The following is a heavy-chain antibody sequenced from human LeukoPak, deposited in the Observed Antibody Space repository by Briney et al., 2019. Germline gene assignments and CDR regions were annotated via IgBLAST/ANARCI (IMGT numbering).Heavy chain of an antibody. CDR2: IYTSGST. D-gene: IGHD7-27*01. CDR3: ARGGFWGNYYYMDV. V-gene: IGHV4-4*07. Sequence: SETLSLTCTVSGGSISSYYWSWIRQRAGKGLEWIGRIYTSGSTNYNPSLKSRVTMSVDTSKNQFSLKLSSVTAADTAVYYCARGGFWGNYYYMDVWGKGTTVTVSS. CDR1: GGSISSYY. J-gene: IGHJ6*03.